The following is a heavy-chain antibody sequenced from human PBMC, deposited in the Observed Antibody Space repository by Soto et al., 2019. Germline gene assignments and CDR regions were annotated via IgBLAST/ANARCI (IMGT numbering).Heavy chain of an antibody. CDR2: INHSGST. D-gene: IGHD3-9*01. V-gene: IGHV4-34*01. Sequence: SETLSLTCAVYGGSFSGYYWSWIRQPPGKGLEWIGEINHSGSTNYNPSLKSRVTISVDTSKNQFSLKLSSVTAADTAVYYCARGIGITISFTSLFDYWGQGTLVTVSS. CDR1: GGSFSGYY. J-gene: IGHJ4*02. CDR3: ARGIGITISFTSLFDY.